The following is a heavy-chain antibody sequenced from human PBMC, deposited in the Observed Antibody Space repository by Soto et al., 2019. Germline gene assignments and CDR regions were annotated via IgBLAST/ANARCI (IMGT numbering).Heavy chain of an antibody. Sequence: PSETLSLTCAVYGGSFSGYYWSWIRQPPGKGLEWIGEINHSGSTNYNPSLKSRVTISVDTSKNQFSLKLSSVTAADTAVYYCARLGRTYYDILTGYQNAYYFDYWGQGTLVTVSS. J-gene: IGHJ4*02. D-gene: IGHD3-9*01. CDR1: GGSFSGYY. CDR2: INHSGST. CDR3: ARLGRTYYDILTGYQNAYYFDY. V-gene: IGHV4-34*01.